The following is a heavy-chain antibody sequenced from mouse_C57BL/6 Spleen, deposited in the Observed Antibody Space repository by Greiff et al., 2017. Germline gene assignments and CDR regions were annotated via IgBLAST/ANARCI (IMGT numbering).Heavy chain of an antibody. CDR2: INPYNGGT. Sequence: EVQLQQSGPVLVKPGASVKMSCKASGYTFTDYYMNWVKQSHGKSLEWIGVINPYNGGTSYNQKFKGKATLTVDKSSSTAYMELNSLTSEDSAVYYCARRGGNYGYYAMDYWGQGTSVTVSS. CDR1: GYTFTDYY. V-gene: IGHV1-19*01. J-gene: IGHJ4*01. CDR3: ARRGGNYGYYAMDY. D-gene: IGHD2-1*01.